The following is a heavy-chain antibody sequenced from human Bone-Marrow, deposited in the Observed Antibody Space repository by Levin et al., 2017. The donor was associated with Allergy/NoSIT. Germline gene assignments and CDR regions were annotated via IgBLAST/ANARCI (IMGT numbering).Heavy chain of an antibody. V-gene: IGHV4-39*01. D-gene: IGHD4-17*01. Sequence: SETLSLTCTVSGGSITSSTYYWGWVRQPPGKGLEWIGSIYYSGSTYYNPSLKSRITISVDTSKNQFSLKLSSVTATDTALYYCARRGHYGDYVRYWGQGTLVTVSS. CDR2: IYYSGST. J-gene: IGHJ4*02. CDR3: ARRGHYGDYVRY. CDR1: GGSITSSTYY.